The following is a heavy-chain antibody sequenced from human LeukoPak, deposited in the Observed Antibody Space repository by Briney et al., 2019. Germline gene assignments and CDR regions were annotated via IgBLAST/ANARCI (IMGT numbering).Heavy chain of an antibody. D-gene: IGHD1-26*01. Sequence: SETLSLTCTVSGGSISSGSYYWSWIRQPAGKGLEWIGRIYTSGSTNYNPSLKSRVTISVDTSKNQFSLKLSSVTAADTAVYYCARDPRGPHGLSWGQGTLVTVSS. J-gene: IGHJ5*02. CDR1: GGSISSGSYY. V-gene: IGHV4-61*02. CDR2: IYTSGST. CDR3: ARDPRGPHGLS.